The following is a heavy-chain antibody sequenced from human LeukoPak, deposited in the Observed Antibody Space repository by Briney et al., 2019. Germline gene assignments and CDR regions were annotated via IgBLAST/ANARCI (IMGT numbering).Heavy chain of an antibody. CDR2: IYYSGST. J-gene: IGHJ6*02. CDR1: GGSISSYY. Sequence: ASETLSLTCTVSGGSISSYYWSWIRQPPGKGLEWIGYIYYSGSTNYNPSLKSRVTISVDTSKNQFSLKLSSVTAADTAVYYCASQYYYDSSDYGMDVWGQGTTVTVSS. CDR3: ASQYYYDSSDYGMDV. D-gene: IGHD3-22*01. V-gene: IGHV4-59*01.